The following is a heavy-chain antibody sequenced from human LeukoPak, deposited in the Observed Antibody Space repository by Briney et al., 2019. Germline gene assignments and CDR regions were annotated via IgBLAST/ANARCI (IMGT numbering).Heavy chain of an antibody. Sequence: KPGGSLRLSCAASGFTFSNAWMSWARQAPGKGLEWVGRIKSKTDGGTTDYAAPVKGRFTISRDDSKNTLYLQMNSLKTEDTAVYYCTTDAYCSSTSCPFNYYYYYYYMDVWGKGTTVTVSS. CDR1: GFTFSNAW. CDR3: TTDAYCSSTSCPFNYYYYYYYMDV. V-gene: IGHV3-15*01. CDR2: IKSKTDGGTT. J-gene: IGHJ6*03. D-gene: IGHD2-2*01.